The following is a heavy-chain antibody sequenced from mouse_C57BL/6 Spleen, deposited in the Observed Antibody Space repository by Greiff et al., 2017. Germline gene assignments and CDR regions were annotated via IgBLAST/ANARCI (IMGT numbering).Heavy chain of an antibody. CDR1: GYSITSGYY. D-gene: IGHD1-1*01. Sequence: VQLQQSGPGLVKPSQSLSLTCSVTGYSITSGYYWNWIRQFPGNKLEWMGYISYDGSNNYNPSLKNRISITRDTSKNQFFLKLNSVTTEDTATYYCARDYGSSPYYAMDYWGQGTSVTVSS. V-gene: IGHV3-6*01. CDR3: ARDYGSSPYYAMDY. CDR2: ISYDGSN. J-gene: IGHJ4*01.